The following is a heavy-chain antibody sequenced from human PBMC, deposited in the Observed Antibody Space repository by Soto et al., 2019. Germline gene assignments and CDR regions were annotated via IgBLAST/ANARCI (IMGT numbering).Heavy chain of an antibody. Sequence: QVQVIQSGAEVKKPGSSVKVSCQVSGDIFSTYAISWLRQAPGQGLEWMGGIIPIFGTPNYAQNFQGRATITADESTSRAYTELSGLRSEDTAVYYCARDLGDYGSGNYYIRIGFWGQGTLVTVSA. V-gene: IGHV1-69*01. D-gene: IGHD3-10*01. J-gene: IGHJ4*02. CDR1: GDIFSTYA. CDR2: IIPIFGTP. CDR3: ARDLGDYGSGNYYIRIGF.